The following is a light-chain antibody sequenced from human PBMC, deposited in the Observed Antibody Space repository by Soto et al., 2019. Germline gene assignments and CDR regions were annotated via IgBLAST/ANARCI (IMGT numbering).Light chain of an antibody. CDR3: QQYGSSGT. CDR2: DAS. Sequence: ETVLTQSPATLSLSPGEIATLSCRASQSVSTYLAWYQQKPGQAPRLLIYDASNRVTGIPARFRGSGSGTDFTLNISRLEPEDFAVYYCQQYGSSGTVGQGTKV. J-gene: IGKJ1*01. V-gene: IGKV3-11*01. CDR1: QSVSTY.